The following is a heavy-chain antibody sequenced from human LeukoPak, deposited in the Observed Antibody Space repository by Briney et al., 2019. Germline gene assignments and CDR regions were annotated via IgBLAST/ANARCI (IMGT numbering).Heavy chain of an antibody. V-gene: IGHV3-30*19. J-gene: IGHJ4*02. CDR2: ISSDGSYK. D-gene: IGHD3-10*01. CDR3: GRGSVGFGELNY. CDR1: GFTFSNYG. Sequence: PGRSLRLSCAASGFTFSNYGMHWVRQAPGKGLEWVAVISSDGSYKFYADSVKGRFTLSRDNSKNTLYLQMNSLRIEDTAVYYCGRGSVGFGELNYWGQGTLVTVSS.